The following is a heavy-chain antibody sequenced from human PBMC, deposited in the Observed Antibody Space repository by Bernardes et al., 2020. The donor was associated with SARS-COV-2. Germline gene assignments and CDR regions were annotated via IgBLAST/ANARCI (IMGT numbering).Heavy chain of an antibody. D-gene: IGHD2-2*01. CDR2: ISSSSSYI. CDR1: GFTFSSYS. V-gene: IGHV3-21*01. Sequence: GGSLRLSCAASGFTFSSYSMNWVRQAPGKGLEWVSSISSSSSYIYYADSVKGRFTISRDNAKNSLYLQMNSLRAEDTAVYYCARGQGGYCSSTSCPSHSYSYYYGMDVWGQGTTVTVSS. CDR3: ARGQGGYCSSTSCPSHSYSYYYGMDV. J-gene: IGHJ6*02.